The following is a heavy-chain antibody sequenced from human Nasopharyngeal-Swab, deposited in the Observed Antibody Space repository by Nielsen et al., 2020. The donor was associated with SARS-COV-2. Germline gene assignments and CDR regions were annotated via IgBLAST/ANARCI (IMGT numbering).Heavy chain of an antibody. V-gene: IGHV3-7*01. Sequence: GESLKISCAASGFIFGNYWMSWVRQAPGKGLEWVANIEQDGVETHYVDSVKGRFTISRGNAETSLYLQMNSPRVEDTALYYCVLPSIAAPGRDSWGQGTLVTVSS. CDR3: VLPSIAAPGRDS. J-gene: IGHJ4*02. CDR1: GFIFGNYW. CDR2: IEQDGVET. D-gene: IGHD6-13*01.